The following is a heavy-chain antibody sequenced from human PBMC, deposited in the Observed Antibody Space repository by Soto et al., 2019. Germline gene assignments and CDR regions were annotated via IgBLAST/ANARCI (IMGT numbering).Heavy chain of an antibody. Sequence: QVQLQQWGAGLLKPSETLSLTCAVYGGSFSGYYWTWIRQPPGTGLEWIGEINHSGSTNYNPSPKSRVTISVDPSKNQFSLKLTSVTAADTAVYYCARDKITGLFDYWGQGTLVTVSS. CDR1: GGSFSGYY. CDR3: ARDKITGLFDY. CDR2: INHSGST. V-gene: IGHV4-34*01. D-gene: IGHD2-8*02. J-gene: IGHJ4*02.